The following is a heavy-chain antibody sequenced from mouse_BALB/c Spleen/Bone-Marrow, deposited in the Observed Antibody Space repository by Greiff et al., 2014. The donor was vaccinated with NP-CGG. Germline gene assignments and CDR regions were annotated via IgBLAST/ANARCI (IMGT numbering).Heavy chain of an antibody. Sequence: VQLKESGAELVKPGASVKLSCTASGFNIKDTYMHWVKQRPEQGLEWIGRIDPANGNTKYDPKFQGKATITADPSSNTAYLQXXXXXXEDXAVYYCARNGNYGAWFAYWGQGTLVTVSX. CDR2: IDPANGNT. D-gene: IGHD2-1*01. V-gene: IGHV14-3*02. J-gene: IGHJ3*01. CDR1: GFNIKDTY. CDR3: ARNGNYGAWFAY.